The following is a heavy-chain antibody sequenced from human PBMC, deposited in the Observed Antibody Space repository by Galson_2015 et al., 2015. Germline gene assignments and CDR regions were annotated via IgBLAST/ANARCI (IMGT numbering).Heavy chain of an antibody. Sequence: SLRLSCAASGFTFDDSTMHWVRQAPGKGLEWVSLISWDGGSTYYADSVKGRFTISRDNSKNSLYLQMNSLRTEDTALYYCAKDIRGSGSYYRSVSRDYGMDVWGQGTTVTVSS. CDR3: AKDIRGSGSYYRSVSRDYGMDV. D-gene: IGHD3-10*01. J-gene: IGHJ6*02. V-gene: IGHV3-43*01. CDR2: ISWDGGST. CDR1: GFTFDDST.